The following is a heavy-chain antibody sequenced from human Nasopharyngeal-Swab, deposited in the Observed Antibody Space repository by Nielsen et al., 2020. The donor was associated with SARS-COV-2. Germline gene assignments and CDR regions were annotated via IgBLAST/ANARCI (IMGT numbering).Heavy chain of an antibody. CDR1: GFTFSSYS. Sequence: ESLKISCAASGFTFSSYSMNWVRQAPGKGLEWVSSISSNSSYRYYADSVKGRFTITRDNSKNTLYLQMNSLRTEDTAVYYCARGSSGDYWGQGTLVTVSS. D-gene: IGHD6-6*01. CDR3: ARGSSGDY. V-gene: IGHV3-21*04. J-gene: IGHJ4*02. CDR2: ISSNSSYR.